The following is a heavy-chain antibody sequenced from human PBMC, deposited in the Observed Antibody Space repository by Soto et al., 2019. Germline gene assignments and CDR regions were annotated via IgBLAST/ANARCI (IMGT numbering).Heavy chain of an antibody. CDR1: GFTFSGSA. Sequence: EVQLVESGGGLVQPGGSLKLSCAASGFTFSGSAMHWVRQASGKGLEWVGRIRSKANSYATAYAASVKGRFTISRDNSKNTLYLQMNSLRAEDTAVYYCAKDRGDSGSYGCGYWGQGTLVTVSS. CDR3: AKDRGDSGSYGCGY. D-gene: IGHD1-26*01. J-gene: IGHJ4*02. CDR2: IRSKANSYAT. V-gene: IGHV3-73*02.